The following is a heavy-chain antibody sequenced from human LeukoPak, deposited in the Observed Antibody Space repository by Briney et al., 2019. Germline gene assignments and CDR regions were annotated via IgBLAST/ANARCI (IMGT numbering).Heavy chain of an antibody. D-gene: IGHD3-10*01. V-gene: IGHV1-2*02. Sequence: GASVKVSCKASGYTFTGYYMHWVRQAPGQGLEWMGWINPNSGGTNYAEKLQGRVTMTRDTSISTAYMELNRLRSEDTAVYYCARVHVGSGSDSWFDPWGQGTLVTVSS. J-gene: IGHJ5*02. CDR3: ARVHVGSGSDSWFDP. CDR2: INPNSGGT. CDR1: GYTFTGYY.